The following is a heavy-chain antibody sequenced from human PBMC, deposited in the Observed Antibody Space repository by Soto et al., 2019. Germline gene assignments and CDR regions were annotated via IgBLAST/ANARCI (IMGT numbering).Heavy chain of an antibody. CDR2: IIPIFGTA. Sequence: SVKVSCKASGGTFSSYGISWVRQALGQGLEWMGGIIPIFGTANYAQKFQGRVTITADESTSTAYMELSSLRSDDTAVYYCARGPREQLALDYWGQGTPVTVSS. V-gene: IGHV1-69*13. CDR1: GGTFSSYG. CDR3: ARGPREQLALDY. J-gene: IGHJ4*02. D-gene: IGHD6-13*01.